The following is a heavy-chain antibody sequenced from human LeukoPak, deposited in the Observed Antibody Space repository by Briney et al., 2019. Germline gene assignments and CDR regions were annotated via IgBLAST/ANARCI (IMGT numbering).Heavy chain of an antibody. Sequence: PSETLSLTCTVSGASISSSSDYWGWIRQPPGKGLEWIGSIFYSGSTYYNPSLKSRVTISGDTSKNQFSLNLSSVTAADTAVYYCARFYCSGGDCYFNYWGQGILVTVSS. J-gene: IGHJ4*02. CDR3: ARFYCSGGDCYFNY. V-gene: IGHV4-39*01. CDR1: GASISSSSDY. D-gene: IGHD2-15*01. CDR2: IFYSGST.